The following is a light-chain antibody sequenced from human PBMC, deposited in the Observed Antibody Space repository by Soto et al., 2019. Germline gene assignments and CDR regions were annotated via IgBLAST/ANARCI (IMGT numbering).Light chain of an antibody. CDR3: QQYGSSPPWT. CDR1: QSVSSNY. J-gene: IGKJ1*01. V-gene: IGKV3-20*01. Sequence: DIVLTQSPGTLSLSPGERATLSCRASQSVSSNYLAWHQQKPGQAPRLLIYGASSRATGIPDRFSGSGSGTDFTLTISILEPEDFAVYFCQQYGSSPPWTFGQGTKVEI. CDR2: GAS.